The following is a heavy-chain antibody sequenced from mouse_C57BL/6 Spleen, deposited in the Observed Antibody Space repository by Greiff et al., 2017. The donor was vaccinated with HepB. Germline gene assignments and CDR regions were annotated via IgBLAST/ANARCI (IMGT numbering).Heavy chain of an antibody. J-gene: IGHJ2*01. CDR2: INPNYGTT. CDR3: ARSRTGTGGYFDY. D-gene: IGHD4-1*01. Sequence: VQLKESGPELVKPGASVKISCKASGYSFTDYNMNWVKQSNGKSLEWIGVINPNYGTTSYNQKFKGKATLPVDQSSSTAYMQLNSLTSEDSAVYYCARSRTGTGGYFDYWGQGTTLTVSS. V-gene: IGHV1-39*01. CDR1: GYSFTDYN.